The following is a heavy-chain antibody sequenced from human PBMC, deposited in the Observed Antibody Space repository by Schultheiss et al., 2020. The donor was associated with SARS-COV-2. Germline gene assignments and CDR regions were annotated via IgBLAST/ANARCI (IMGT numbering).Heavy chain of an antibody. CDR3: ARRGYCSSTSCYDYYGMDV. Sequence: SETLSLTCTVSGGSISSYYWSWIRQPPGKGLEWIGYIYYSGSTNYNPSLKSRDTISVDTSKNQFSLKLSSVTAADTAVYYCARRGYCSSTSCYDYYGMDVWGQGTTVTVSS. J-gene: IGHJ6*02. D-gene: IGHD2-2*01. CDR1: GGSISSYY. V-gene: IGHV4-59*01. CDR2: IYYSGST.